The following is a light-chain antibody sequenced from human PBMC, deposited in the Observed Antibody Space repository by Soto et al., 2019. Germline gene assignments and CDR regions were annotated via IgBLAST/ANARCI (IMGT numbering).Light chain of an antibody. CDR2: GTS. Sequence: EIVLTQSPGTLSLSPGERATLSCRASQSVSSSYLAWHQQKPGQAPRLLIYGTSKRATGLPDRFSGSGSGTDFTLTISRLEPEYFAVYYCQHYDRPPWTFGQGTKVEIK. CDR1: QSVSSSY. CDR3: QHYDRPPWT. V-gene: IGKV3-20*01. J-gene: IGKJ1*01.